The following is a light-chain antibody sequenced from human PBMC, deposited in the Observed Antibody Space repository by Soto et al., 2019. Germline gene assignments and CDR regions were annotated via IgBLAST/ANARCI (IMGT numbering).Light chain of an antibody. CDR2: EVS. J-gene: IGLJ3*02. CDR1: SSDVGSYNL. Sequence: QSALTQPASVSGSPGQSITISCTGTSSDVGSYNLVSWYQQHPGKAPKLMIYEVSKRPSGVSNSFSGSKSGNTASLTISGLQAEDEADYYCCSYAGSRVFGGGTKVTVL. V-gene: IGLV2-23*02. CDR3: CSYAGSRV.